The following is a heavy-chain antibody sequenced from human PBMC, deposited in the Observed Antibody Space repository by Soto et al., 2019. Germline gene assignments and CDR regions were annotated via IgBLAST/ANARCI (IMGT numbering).Heavy chain of an antibody. J-gene: IGHJ6*03. V-gene: IGHV4-39*01. Sequence: QLQLQESGPGLVKPSETLSLTCTVSGGSISSSSYYWGWIRQPPGKGLEWIGSIYYSGSTYYNPYLKSRVTISVDTSKNQFSLKLSSVTAADTAVYYCAMMEWELKYTNYYYYMDVWGKGTTVTVSS. CDR1: GGSISSSSYY. D-gene: IGHD1-7*01. CDR2: IYYSGST. CDR3: AMMEWELKYTNYYYYMDV.